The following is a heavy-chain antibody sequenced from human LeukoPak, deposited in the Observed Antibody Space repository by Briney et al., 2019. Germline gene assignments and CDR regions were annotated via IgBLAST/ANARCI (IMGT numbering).Heavy chain of an antibody. J-gene: IGHJ6*02. CDR3: TRDQSTISTATYALDV. Sequence: PSGGSLRLSCAASGFTFSNYWMHWVRHVPGKGPVWVSRIQSDGSTARYADSVQGRFTISRDNAKNTLYLQMNSLKAEDTAVYYCTRDQSTISTATYALDVWGQGTAVIVAS. CDR1: GFTFSNYW. V-gene: IGHV3-74*01. D-gene: IGHD2-15*01. CDR2: IQSDGSTA.